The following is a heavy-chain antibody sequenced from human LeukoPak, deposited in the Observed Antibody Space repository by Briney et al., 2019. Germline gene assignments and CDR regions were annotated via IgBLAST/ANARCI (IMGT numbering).Heavy chain of an antibody. J-gene: IGHJ3*02. CDR3: AKGYYDSSGGWAFDI. Sequence: GGSLRLSCAASGFTFSSYSMNWVRQAPGKGLEWVSAISGSGGSTYYADSVTGRFTISRDNSKNTLYLQMNSLRAEDTAVYYCAKGYYDSSGGWAFDIWGQGTMVTVSS. V-gene: IGHV3-23*01. CDR2: ISGSGGST. D-gene: IGHD3-22*01. CDR1: GFTFSSYS.